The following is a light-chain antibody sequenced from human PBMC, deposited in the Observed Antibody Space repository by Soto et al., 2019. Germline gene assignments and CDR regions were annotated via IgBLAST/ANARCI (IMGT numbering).Light chain of an antibody. Sequence: DIQMTQSPSSLSASVGDRVTITCRASQSISSYLNWYQQKPGKAPTLLIYAASSLQSGVASRFSGSGSGTDFTLTISSLQHEDFASYYCQQSYGTPWTFGQGTKVEIK. V-gene: IGKV1-39*01. CDR2: AAS. J-gene: IGKJ1*01. CDR1: QSISSY. CDR3: QQSYGTPWT.